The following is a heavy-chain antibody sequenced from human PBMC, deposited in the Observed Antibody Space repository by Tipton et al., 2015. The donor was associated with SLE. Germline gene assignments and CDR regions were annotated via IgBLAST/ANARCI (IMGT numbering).Heavy chain of an antibody. D-gene: IGHD3-3*01. J-gene: IGHJ3*02. Sequence: TLSLTCTVSGYSISSGYYWGWIRQPPGKGLEWIGSIYHSGSTNYNPSLKSRVTISVDTSKNQFSLKLSSVTAADTAVYYCARVLRFLEWLSDAFDIWGQGTMVTVSS. CDR3: ARVLRFLEWLSDAFDI. V-gene: IGHV4-38-2*02. CDR2: IYHSGST. CDR1: GYSISSGYY.